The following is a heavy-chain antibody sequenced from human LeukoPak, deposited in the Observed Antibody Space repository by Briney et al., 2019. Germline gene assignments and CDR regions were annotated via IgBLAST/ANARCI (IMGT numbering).Heavy chain of an antibody. CDR3: ARRGDGVWSY. CDR2: FYYSGGT. CDR1: GGSISSSLYY. V-gene: IGHV4-39*01. Sequence: SETLSLTCTVSGGSISSSLYYWGWIRQPPGKGLEWMGSFYYSGGTYYNPSLKSRVTISVDTSKNQFSLKLSSVTAADTAVYYCARRGDGVWSYWGQGTLVTVSS. D-gene: IGHD3-3*01. J-gene: IGHJ4*02.